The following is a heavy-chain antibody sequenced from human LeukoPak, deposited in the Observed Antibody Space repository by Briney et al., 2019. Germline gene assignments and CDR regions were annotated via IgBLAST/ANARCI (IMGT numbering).Heavy chain of an antibody. J-gene: IGHJ3*02. CDR3: AGNADRASDAFDI. CDR2: IYYSGST. Sequence: SETLSLTCTVSGGSISSYYWSWIRQPPGKGLEWIGYIYYSGSTNYNPSLKSRVTISVDTSKNQFSLKLSSVTAADTAVYYCAGNADRASDAFDIWGQGTMVTVSS. V-gene: IGHV4-59*01. D-gene: IGHD5/OR15-5a*01. CDR1: GGSISSYY.